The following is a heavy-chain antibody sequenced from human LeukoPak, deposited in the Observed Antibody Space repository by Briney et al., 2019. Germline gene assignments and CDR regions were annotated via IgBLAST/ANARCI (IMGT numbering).Heavy chain of an antibody. CDR1: GDPIPNTNY. CDR2: DNLQGST. V-gene: IGHV4-4*02. J-gene: IGHJ4*02. CDR3: AREGGPYRPLDY. Sequence: SGTLPLTCGVSGDPIPNTNYWTGPRQPPGKGLEGHGEDNLQGSTNYNPSLMGRVAIAVDTSENHISLQLTSVTAADTAVYYCAREGGPYRPLDYSGQGTLVTVSS.